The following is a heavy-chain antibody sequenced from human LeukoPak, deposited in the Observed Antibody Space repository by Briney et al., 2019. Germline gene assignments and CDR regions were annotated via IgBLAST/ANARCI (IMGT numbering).Heavy chain of an antibody. CDR3: ARTDYFGSGSYYNSY. CDR1: GGSISSSNW. D-gene: IGHD3-10*01. Sequence: KTSGTLSLTCAVSGGSISSSNWWNWVRQPPGKGLEWIGEIYHSGSTNYDPSLKSRVTISVDKSKNQFSLKLTSVTAADTAVYYCARTDYFGSGSYYNSYWGQGTLVTVSS. J-gene: IGHJ4*02. V-gene: IGHV4-4*02. CDR2: IYHSGST.